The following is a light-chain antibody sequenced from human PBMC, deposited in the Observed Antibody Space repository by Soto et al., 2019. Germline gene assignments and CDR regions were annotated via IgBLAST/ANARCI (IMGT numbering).Light chain of an antibody. Sequence: DIQMTQSPSSLSASVGDRVTITCRASQSITNYLNWYQHKPGKAPKLLVYAASSLQSGVPSRFSGSGSGTDFTLTISSLQPEDFATYFCQQSHNIPFTFGHGTKVDIK. CDR1: QSITNY. J-gene: IGKJ3*01. CDR3: QQSHNIPFT. V-gene: IGKV1-39*01. CDR2: AAS.